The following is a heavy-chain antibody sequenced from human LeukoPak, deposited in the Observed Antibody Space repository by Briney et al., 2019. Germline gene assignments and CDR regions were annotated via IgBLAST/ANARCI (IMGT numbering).Heavy chain of an antibody. J-gene: IGHJ4*02. CDR2: ISKDESNK. V-gene: IGHV3-30*18. CDR1: GFTFSSFG. Sequence: GGSLRLSCAASGFTFSSFGMHWVRQAPGKGLEWVSHISKDESNKYYADSVKGRFTISRDTSKNTLFLQMNSLRVEDTAVYYCAKDNPVLEYWGQGTLVTVSS. CDR3: AKDNPVLEY.